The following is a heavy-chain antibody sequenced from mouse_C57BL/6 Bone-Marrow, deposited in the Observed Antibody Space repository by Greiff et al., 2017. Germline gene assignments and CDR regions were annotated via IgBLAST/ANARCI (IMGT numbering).Heavy chain of an antibody. CDR1: EYEFPSHY. J-gene: IGHJ3*01. CDR3: ARHHWDVWFAY. D-gene: IGHD4-1*01. CDR2: INSDGGST. Sequence: VQLKESGGGLVQPGESLKLSCESNEYEFPSHYMPWVRKTPEQRLELVAAINSDGGSTYYPDTMERRFILARDNTKKTLYLQMSSLMSEDTALYYGARHHWDVWFAYWGQGTLVTVSA. V-gene: IGHV5-2*01.